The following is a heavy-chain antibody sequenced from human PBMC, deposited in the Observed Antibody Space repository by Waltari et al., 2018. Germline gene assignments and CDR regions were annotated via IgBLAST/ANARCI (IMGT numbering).Heavy chain of an antibody. Sequence: QVQLQESGPGLVKPSETLSLTCTVSGGSISSHYWSWIRQPPGKGLEWIGYIYYSGSTNYNPSLKSRVTISVDTSKNQFSLKLSLVTAADTAVYYCARLSTASYGMDVWGQGTTVTVSS. D-gene: IGHD2-8*02. J-gene: IGHJ6*02. CDR3: ARLSTASYGMDV. CDR1: GGSISSHY. CDR2: IYYSGST. V-gene: IGHV4-59*11.